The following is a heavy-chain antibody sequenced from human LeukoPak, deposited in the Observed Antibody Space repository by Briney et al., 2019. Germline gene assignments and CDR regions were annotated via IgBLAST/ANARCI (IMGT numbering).Heavy chain of an antibody. CDR1: GGTFSTYYA. CDR2: IIPIVGTA. V-gene: IGHV1-69*04. J-gene: IGHJ6*02. Sequence: SVKVSCKASGGTFSTYYAISWVRQAPGQGLEWMGRIIPIVGTANYAQKFQGRVTITADKSTATVYMGLSSLRSGDTAVYYCARGITVVRGVIKGGMDVWGQGTTVTVSS. D-gene: IGHD3-10*01. CDR3: ARGITVVRGVIKGGMDV.